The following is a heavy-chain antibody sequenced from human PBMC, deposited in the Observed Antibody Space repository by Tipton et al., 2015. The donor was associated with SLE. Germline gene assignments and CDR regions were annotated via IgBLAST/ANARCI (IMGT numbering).Heavy chain of an antibody. CDR1: GGSISSHY. CDR2: INHSGST. CDR3: ARKDTTMVWGDYYYGMDV. D-gene: IGHD5-18*01. J-gene: IGHJ6*02. V-gene: IGHV4-34*01. Sequence: TLSLTCTVSGGSISSHYWNWIRQPPGKGLEWIGEINHSGSTNYNPSLKSRVSISVDTSKNQFSLKLSSVTAADTAVYYCARKDTTMVWGDYYYGMDVWGQGTTVTVSS.